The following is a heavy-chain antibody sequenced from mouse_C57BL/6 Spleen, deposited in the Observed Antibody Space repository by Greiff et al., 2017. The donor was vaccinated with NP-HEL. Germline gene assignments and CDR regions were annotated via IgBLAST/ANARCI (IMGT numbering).Heavy chain of an antibody. CDR1: GYTFTDYE. CDR3: TGPSTMVTTGFAY. D-gene: IGHD2-2*01. J-gene: IGHJ3*01. V-gene: IGHV1-15*01. Sequence: VKLVESGAELVRPGASVTLSCKASGYTFTDYEMHWVKQTPVHGLEWIGAIDPETGGTAYNQKFKGKAILTADKSSSTAYMELRSLTSEDSAVYYCTGPSTMVTTGFAYWGQGTLVTVSA. CDR2: IDPETGGT.